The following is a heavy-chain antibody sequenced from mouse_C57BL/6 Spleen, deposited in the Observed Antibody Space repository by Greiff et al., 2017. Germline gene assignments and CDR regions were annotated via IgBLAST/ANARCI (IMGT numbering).Heavy chain of an antibody. V-gene: IGHV1-22*01. CDR1: GYTFTDYN. J-gene: IGHJ4*01. Sequence: VQLQQSGPELVKPGASVKMSCKASGYTFTDYNMHWVKQSHGKSLEWIGYINPNNVGTSYNQKFKGKATLTVNKSSSTAYMELRSLTSEDSAVYYCATSYGSSYTYYAMDYWGQGTSVTVSS. CDR3: ATSYGSSYTYYAMDY. CDR2: INPNNVGT. D-gene: IGHD1-1*01.